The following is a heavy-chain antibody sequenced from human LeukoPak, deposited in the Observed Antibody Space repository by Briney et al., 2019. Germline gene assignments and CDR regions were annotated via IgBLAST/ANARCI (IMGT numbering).Heavy chain of an antibody. Sequence: ASVKVCCKASGYTFTSYYMHWVRQAPGQGLEWMGIINPSGGSATYAQKFQGRVTMTRDTSTSTVYMDLSSLRSEDTAVYYCVRDSSSSSLADPWGQGTMVTVSS. CDR2: INPSGGSA. CDR1: GYTFTSYY. V-gene: IGHV1-46*01. CDR3: VRDSSSSSLADP. J-gene: IGHJ5*01. D-gene: IGHD2-2*01.